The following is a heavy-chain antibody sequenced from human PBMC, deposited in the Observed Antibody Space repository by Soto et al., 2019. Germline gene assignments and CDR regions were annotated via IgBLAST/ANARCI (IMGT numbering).Heavy chain of an antibody. D-gene: IGHD3-22*01. J-gene: IGHJ4*02. CDR1: GFTFNSYA. CDR3: AKDRNYYDSSGYDY. Sequence: GSLRLSCAASGFTFNSYAMSWVRQAPGKGLGWVSTIIGSGGSTYYADSVKGRFSVSRDNSKNTLYLQMNSLRAEDTAVYYCAKDRNYYDSSGYDYWGQGTLVTVSS. CDR2: IIGSGGST. V-gene: IGHV3-23*01.